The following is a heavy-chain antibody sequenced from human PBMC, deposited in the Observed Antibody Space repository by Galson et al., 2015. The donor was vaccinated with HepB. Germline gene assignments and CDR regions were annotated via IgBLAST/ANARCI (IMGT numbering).Heavy chain of an antibody. D-gene: IGHD6-19*01. CDR2: ISYDGRNK. V-gene: IGHV3-30*04. CDR3: ARVSVAGLYYYYYMDV. Sequence: SLRLSCAASGFTFSTHSMHWVRQAPGKGLEWVAIISYDGRNKYHADSVKGRFSISRDNSKNTLYLQMNSLRAEDTAVYYCARVSVAGLYYYYYMDVWGKGTTVTVSS. CDR1: GFTFSTHS. J-gene: IGHJ6*03.